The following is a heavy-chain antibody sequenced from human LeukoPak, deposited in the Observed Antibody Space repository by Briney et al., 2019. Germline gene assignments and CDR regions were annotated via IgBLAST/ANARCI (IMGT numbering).Heavy chain of an antibody. D-gene: IGHD3-16*02. CDR2: IYHSGST. V-gene: IGHV4-39*07. Sequence: SETLSLTCTVSGGSISSSSYYWGWIRQPPGKGLEWIGSIYHSGSTYYNPSLKSRVTISVDTSKNQFSLKLSSVTAADTAVYYCARLRDYVWGSYRNYWGQGTLVTVSS. CDR1: GGSISSSSYY. J-gene: IGHJ4*02. CDR3: ARLRDYVWGSYRNY.